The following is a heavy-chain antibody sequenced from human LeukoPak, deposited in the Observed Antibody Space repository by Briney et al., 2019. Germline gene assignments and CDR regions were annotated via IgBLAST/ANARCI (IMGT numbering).Heavy chain of an antibody. CDR1: GFIFNSYW. Sequence: GGSLRLSCAASGFIFNSYWMHWVRQAPGKGLEWVSRINSDGSSTSYADSVKGRFTISRDNAKNMLYLQMNSLRAEDTAVYYCARVAADGYNYVYFDYWGQGTLVTVSS. CDR3: ARVAADGYNYVYFDY. D-gene: IGHD5-24*01. CDR2: INSDGSST. V-gene: IGHV3-74*01. J-gene: IGHJ4*02.